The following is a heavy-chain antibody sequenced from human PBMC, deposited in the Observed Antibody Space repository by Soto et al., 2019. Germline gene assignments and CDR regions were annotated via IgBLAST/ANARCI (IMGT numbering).Heavy chain of an antibody. CDR2: ISSSSSYI. Sequence: GSLRLSCAASGFTFSSYSMNWVRQAPGKGLEWVSSISSSSSYIYYADSVKGRFTISRDNAKNSLYLQMNSLRAEDTAVYYCARFAVYCSSTSCYESSTKHYYYYYMDVWGKGTTVTVSS. CDR3: ARFAVYCSSTSCYESSTKHYYYYYMDV. CDR1: GFTFSSYS. J-gene: IGHJ6*03. V-gene: IGHV3-21*01. D-gene: IGHD2-2*01.